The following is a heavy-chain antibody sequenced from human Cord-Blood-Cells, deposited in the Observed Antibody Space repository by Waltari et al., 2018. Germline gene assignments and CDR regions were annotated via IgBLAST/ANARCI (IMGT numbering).Heavy chain of an antibody. CDR1: GGSFSGYY. CDR2: INHSGST. Sequence: QVQLQQWGAGLLKPSETLSLTCAVYGGSFSGYYWSWIRQPPGKGLEWIGGINHSGSTNNNPSLKSRVTISVDTSKNQFSLKLSSVTAADTAVYYCARGLIAAAGRGLSGWFDPWGQGTLVTVSS. D-gene: IGHD6-13*01. J-gene: IGHJ5*02. CDR3: ARGLIAAAGRGLSGWFDP. V-gene: IGHV4-34*01.